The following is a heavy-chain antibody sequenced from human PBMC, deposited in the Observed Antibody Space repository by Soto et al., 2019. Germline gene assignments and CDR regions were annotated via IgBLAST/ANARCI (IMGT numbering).Heavy chain of an antibody. J-gene: IGHJ4*02. CDR1: GGSFSSYA. D-gene: IGHD5-12*01. Sequence: ASVKVSCKTSGGSFSSYAISWVRQAPGQGREWMGGIVPIVDTSTYAQKFQGRVTITSDESTSTVYMELSSLRSAPPAVYYCVRVVAIPGYPDNWRQGTLVTVSS. CDR2: IVPIVDTS. V-gene: IGHV1-69*13. CDR3: VRVVAIPGYPDN.